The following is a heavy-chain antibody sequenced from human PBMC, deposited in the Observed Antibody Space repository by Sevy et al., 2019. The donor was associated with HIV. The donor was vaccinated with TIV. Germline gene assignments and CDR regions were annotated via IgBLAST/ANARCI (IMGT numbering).Heavy chain of an antibody. Sequence: SETLSLTCTVSGGSISSYYWSWIRQPPGKGLEWIGYIYYSGSTNYNPSLKSRVTISVDTSKNQFSLKLSSVTAADTAVYYCAGDFWSGYYPGWFDPWGQGTLVTVSS. CDR3: AGDFWSGYYPGWFDP. J-gene: IGHJ5*02. V-gene: IGHV4-59*01. D-gene: IGHD3-3*01. CDR1: GGSISSYY. CDR2: IYYSGST.